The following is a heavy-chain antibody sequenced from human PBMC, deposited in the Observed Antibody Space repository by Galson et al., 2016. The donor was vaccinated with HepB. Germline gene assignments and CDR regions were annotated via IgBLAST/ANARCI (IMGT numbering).Heavy chain of an antibody. CDR1: GFTFSSFS. V-gene: IGHV3-30*03. Sequence: SLRLSCAVSGFTFSSFSMNWVRQAPGKGLDWVAVISKTGDTTFYGDSVKGRFTISRDNSKNTVDLQIHSLRSEDAAVYFCARDFKLGAPDYRDVWGKGTTVTVS. J-gene: IGHJ6*03. D-gene: IGHD1-26*01. CDR2: ISKTGDTT. CDR3: ARDFKLGAPDYRDV.